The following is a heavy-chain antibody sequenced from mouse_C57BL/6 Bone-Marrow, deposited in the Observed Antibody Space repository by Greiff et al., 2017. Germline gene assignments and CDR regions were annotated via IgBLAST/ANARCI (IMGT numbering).Heavy chain of an antibody. J-gene: IGHJ3*01. D-gene: IGHD2-3*01. CDR2: IDPENGDT. CDR3: TTGPDGYYFLFAY. CDR1: GFNIKDDY. Sequence: VQLQQSGAELVRPGASVKLSCTASGFNIKDDYMHWVKQRPEQGLEWIGWIDPENGDTEYASKFQGKATITADTSSNTAYLQLSSLTSEDTAVYYGTTGPDGYYFLFAYWGQGTLVTVSA. V-gene: IGHV14-4*01.